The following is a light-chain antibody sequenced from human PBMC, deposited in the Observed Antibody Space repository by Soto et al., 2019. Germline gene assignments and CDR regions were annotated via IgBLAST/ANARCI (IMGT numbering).Light chain of an antibody. CDR3: QQYYSYPWT. Sequence: AIRMTQSPSSLSASTGDRVTITCRASQGISSYLAWYQQKPGKAPKLLIYPASTLQSGVPSRFGGSGSGTDFTLTISCLQSEDFATYYCQQYYSYPWTFGQGTKVEIK. CDR1: QGISSY. J-gene: IGKJ1*01. V-gene: IGKV1-8*01. CDR2: PAS.